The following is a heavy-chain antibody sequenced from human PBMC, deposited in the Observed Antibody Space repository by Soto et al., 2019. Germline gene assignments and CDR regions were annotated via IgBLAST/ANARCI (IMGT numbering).Heavy chain of an antibody. CDR1: GFTFGDSY. CDR3: VRGGGGGLFDP. J-gene: IGHJ5*02. CDR2: ISPGSRYP. Sequence: XVSLGLSCAGSGFTFGDSYMSWIRQAPGKGLEWLSYISPGSRYPAYADSVKGRFTISRDNAKRSLYLQMMSLTAEDTAIYYCVRGGGGGLFDPWGQGTMVTVSS. V-gene: IGHV3-11*06. D-gene: IGHD2-15*01.